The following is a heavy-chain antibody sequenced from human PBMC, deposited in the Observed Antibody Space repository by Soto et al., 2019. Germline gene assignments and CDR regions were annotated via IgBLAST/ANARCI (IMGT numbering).Heavy chain of an antibody. CDR2: INHSGST. V-gene: IGHV4-34*01. Sequence: SVPQSLTSTVDGWSCRGYYGSWIRQPTGKGLEWIGEINHSGSTNYNPSLKSRGTISVDTSKNQFSLKLSSVTAADTAVYYCARVGPYFSYGNRYSYYYYMDVWVKGTTVTVS. CDR3: ARVGPYFSYGNRYSYYYYMDV. CDR1: GWSCRGYY. J-gene: IGHJ6*03. D-gene: IGHD5-18*01.